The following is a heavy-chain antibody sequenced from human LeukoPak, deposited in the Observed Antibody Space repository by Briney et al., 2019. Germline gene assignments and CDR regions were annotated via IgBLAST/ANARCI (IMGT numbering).Heavy chain of an antibody. V-gene: IGHV4-39*01. CDR2: IYYTGNA. D-gene: IGHD3-22*01. CDR3: ARRVEDYYDSSGYYSDAFDI. CDR1: GGSIGSSTYY. J-gene: IGHJ3*02. Sequence: KPSETLSLTCTVSGGSIGSSTYYWGWIRQPPGKGLEWIGSIYYTGNAYYNPSLKSRVTIYVDTSQNQSSLKLSSVTAADTAVYYCARRVEDYYDSSGYYSDAFDIWGQGTMVTVSS.